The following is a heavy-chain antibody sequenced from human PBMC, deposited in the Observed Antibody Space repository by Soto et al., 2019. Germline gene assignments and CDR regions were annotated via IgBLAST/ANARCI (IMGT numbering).Heavy chain of an antibody. D-gene: IGHD3-3*01. J-gene: IGHJ4*01. CDR3: ARRGYDFWSGYYFLYFMVRRRTRPTLFAYQVRFRTSETLSLTCIVSGGSISSGGYY. V-gene: IGHV4-59*08. Sequence: PSETLSLTCTVSGGSISSYYWSWIRQPPGKGLEWIGYIYYSGSTNYNPSLKSRVTISVDTPKNQFSLKLSSVTAADTAVYYCARRGYDFWSGYYFLYFMVRRRTRPTLFAYQVRFRTSETLSLTCIVSGGSISSGGYYW. CDR1: GGSISSYY. CDR2: IYYSGST.